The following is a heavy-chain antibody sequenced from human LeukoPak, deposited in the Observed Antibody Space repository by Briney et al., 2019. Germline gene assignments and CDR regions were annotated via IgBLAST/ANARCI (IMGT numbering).Heavy chain of an antibody. V-gene: IGHV4-34*01. CDR3: ARGRGDCSGGSCYRYYYYYGMDV. CDR2: TNHSGST. CDR1: GGSFSGYY. J-gene: IGHJ6*02. Sequence: SETLSLTCAVYGGSFSGYYWSWIRQPPGKGLEWIGETNHSGSTNYNPSLKSRVTISVDTSKNQLSLKLSSVTAADTAVYYCARGRGDCSGGSCYRYYYYYGMDVWGQGTTVTVSS. D-gene: IGHD2-15*01.